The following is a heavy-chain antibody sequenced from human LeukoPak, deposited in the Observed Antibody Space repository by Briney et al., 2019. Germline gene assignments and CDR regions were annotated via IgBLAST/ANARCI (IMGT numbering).Heavy chain of an antibody. V-gene: IGHV3-53*01. J-gene: IGHJ6*03. D-gene: IGHD2-2*01. CDR2: IYSGGST. Sequence: GGSLRLSCAASGFTVSSNYMSWVRQAPGKGLEWVSVIYSGGSTYYADSVKGRFTISRDNSKNTLYLQMNSLRAEDTAVYYCARGPTFRYCSSTSCYYYYYMDVWGKGTTVTVSS. CDR1: GFTVSSNY. CDR3: ARGPTFRYCSSTSCYYYYYMDV.